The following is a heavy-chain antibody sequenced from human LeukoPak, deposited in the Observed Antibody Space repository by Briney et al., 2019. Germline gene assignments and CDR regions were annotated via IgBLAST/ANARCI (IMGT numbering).Heavy chain of an antibody. CDR2: IYYSGST. V-gene: IGHV4-39*07. CDR3: ARVRTIAVAGTGDAFDI. J-gene: IGHJ3*02. CDR1: GGSISSSGYY. Sequence: SETLSLTCTVSGGSISSSGYYWAWIRQPPGKGLECIGSIYYSGSTYYNPSLKSRVTISVDTSKNQFSLKLSSVTAADTAVYYCARVRTIAVAGTGDAFDIWGQGTMVTVSS. D-gene: IGHD6-19*01.